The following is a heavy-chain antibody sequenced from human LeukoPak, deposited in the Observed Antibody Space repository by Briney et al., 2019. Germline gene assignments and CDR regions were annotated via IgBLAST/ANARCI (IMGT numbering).Heavy chain of an antibody. CDR1: GDSLRSYY. CDR2: INSSGST. V-gene: IGHV4-4*07. CDR3: ARGGGHDAFDI. J-gene: IGHJ3*02. Sequence: SEALSLTCTVSGDSLRSYYWSLIRQSAGKGLEWIGRINSSGSTNYKPSLKSRVTMSVDTSKNQFSLSLTSVTAADTAVYYCARGGGHDAFDIWGQGTMVTVS.